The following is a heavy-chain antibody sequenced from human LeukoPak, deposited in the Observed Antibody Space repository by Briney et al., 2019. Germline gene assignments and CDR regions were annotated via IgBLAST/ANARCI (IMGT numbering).Heavy chain of an antibody. CDR2: INHSGST. Sequence: PSETLSLTCAVYGGSFSGYYWSWIRQPPGKGLEWIGEINHSGSTNYNPSLKSRVTISVDTSKNQFSLKLSSVTAADTAVYYCAGYCSGGSCTYWYFDLWGRGTLVTVSS. J-gene: IGHJ2*01. CDR3: AGYCSGGSCTYWYFDL. V-gene: IGHV4-34*01. D-gene: IGHD2-15*01. CDR1: GGSFSGYY.